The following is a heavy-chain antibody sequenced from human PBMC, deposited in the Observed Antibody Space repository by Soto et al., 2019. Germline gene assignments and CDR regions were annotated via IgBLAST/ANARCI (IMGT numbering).Heavy chain of an antibody. CDR1: GFSFGSYA. CDR3: ARWSYLDY. D-gene: IGHD3-3*01. CDR2: ISGSDGKT. Sequence: GGSLRLSCAASGFSFGSYALSWVRQAPGKGLEWVSTISGSDGKTFYADSVKGRFSISRDTSQSTLYLQMDSLRTDDTAMYYCARWSYLDYWGQGTRVTVSS. V-gene: IGHV3-23*01. J-gene: IGHJ4*02.